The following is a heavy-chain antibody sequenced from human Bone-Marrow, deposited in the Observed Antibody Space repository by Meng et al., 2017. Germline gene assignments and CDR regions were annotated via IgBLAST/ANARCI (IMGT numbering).Heavy chain of an antibody. J-gene: IGHJ4*02. D-gene: IGHD2-2*01. CDR2: INAGNGNT. Sequence: QVRLVASGTEVKKPGASVKVSCKASGYTFTSYAIHWVRQAPGQRPEWMGWINAGNGNTEDSQKFQGRVTITRDTSASTAYMELSSLTSEDTAVYYCARVYCSSTSCQYYFDYWGQGTLVTVSS. V-gene: IGHV1-3*01. CDR3: ARVYCSSTSCQYYFDY. CDR1: GYTFTSYA.